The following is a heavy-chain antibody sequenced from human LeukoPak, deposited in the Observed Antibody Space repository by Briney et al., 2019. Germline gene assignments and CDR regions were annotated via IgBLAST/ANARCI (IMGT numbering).Heavy chain of an antibody. D-gene: IGHD6-6*01. J-gene: IGHJ5*02. CDR2: FDPEDGET. V-gene: IGHV1-24*01. Sequence: ASVKVSCKVSGYTLTELSMHWVRQAPGKGLEWMGGFDPEDGETIYAQKFQGRVTMTEDTSTDTAYMELSSLRSEDTAVYYCARALFEYSSSSTGEEFDPWGQGTLVTVSS. CDR3: ARALFEYSSSSTGEEFDP. CDR1: GYTLTELS.